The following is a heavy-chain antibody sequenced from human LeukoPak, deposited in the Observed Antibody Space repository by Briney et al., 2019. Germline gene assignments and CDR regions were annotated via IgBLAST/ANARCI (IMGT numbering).Heavy chain of an antibody. Sequence: SVKVSCKASGYTFTNYDINWVRQAPGQGLEWMGRIIPISGTANYAQKFQGRVTITTDESTSTAYMELSSLRSEDTAVYYCARGPLRYCSSTSCYAGLGWFDPWGQGTLVTVSS. CDR1: GYTFTNYD. CDR2: IIPISGTA. CDR3: ARGPLRYCSSTSCYAGLGWFDP. V-gene: IGHV1-69*05. J-gene: IGHJ5*02. D-gene: IGHD2-2*01.